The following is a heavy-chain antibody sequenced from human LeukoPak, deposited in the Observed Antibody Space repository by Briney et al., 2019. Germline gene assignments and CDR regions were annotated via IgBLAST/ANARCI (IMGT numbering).Heavy chain of an antibody. D-gene: IGHD6-6*01. CDR2: LFYSGTT. V-gene: IGHV4-61*01. CDR3: ARGSWSSSIDY. Sequence: SETLSHTCTVSGGSVSSSSYYWNWIRQPPGKGLEWIGSLFYSGTTKYNPSLKSRVTISIDTSKNQFSLKLSSVTAADTAVYYCARGSWSSSIDYWGQGTLVTVSS. CDR1: GGSVSSSSYY. J-gene: IGHJ4*02.